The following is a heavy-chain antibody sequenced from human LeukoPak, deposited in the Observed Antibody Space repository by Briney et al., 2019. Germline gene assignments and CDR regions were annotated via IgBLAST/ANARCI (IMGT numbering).Heavy chain of an antibody. CDR1: GGSISSYY. V-gene: IGHV4-59*08. CDR3: ARGESTVTLDY. J-gene: IGHJ4*02. Sequence: SETLSLTCTVSGGSISSYYWSWIRQPPGKGLEWIGSRYHTGSTHYNPSLKSRVTISLDTSKNQFSLKLSSVTAADTAVYYCARGESTVTLDYWGQGTLVTVSS. D-gene: IGHD4-17*01. CDR2: RYHTGST.